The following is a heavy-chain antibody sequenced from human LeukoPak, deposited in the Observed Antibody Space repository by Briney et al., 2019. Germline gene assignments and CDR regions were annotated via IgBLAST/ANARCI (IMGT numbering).Heavy chain of an antibody. CDR2: IIPIFGTA. D-gene: IGHD3-10*01. J-gene: IGHJ4*02. V-gene: IGHV1-69*06. CDR1: GGTFSSYA. Sequence: ASVKVSCKASGGTFSSYAFSWVRQAPGQGLEWMGGIIPIFGTANYAQKFQGRVTITADKSTSTAYMELSSLRSEDTAVYYCARQVWFGESHFDYWGQGTLVTVSS. CDR3: ARQVWFGESHFDY.